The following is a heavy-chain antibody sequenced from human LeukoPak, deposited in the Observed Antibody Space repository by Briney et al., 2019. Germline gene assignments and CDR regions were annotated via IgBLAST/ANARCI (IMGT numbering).Heavy chain of an antibody. V-gene: IGHV4-61*02. CDR1: GGSISSGSYY. J-gene: IGHJ4*02. Sequence: PSETLSLTCTVSGGSISSGSYYWSWIRQPAGKGLEWIGRIYTSRSTNYNPSLKSRVTISVDTSKNQFSLKLSSVTAADTAVYYCARGTTYNQYYYDSSAYYSFDYWGQGTLVTVSS. CDR2: IYTSRST. D-gene: IGHD3-22*01. CDR3: ARGTTYNQYYYDSSAYYSFDY.